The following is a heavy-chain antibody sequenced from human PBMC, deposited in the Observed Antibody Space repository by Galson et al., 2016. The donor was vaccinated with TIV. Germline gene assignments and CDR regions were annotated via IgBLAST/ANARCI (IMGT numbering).Heavy chain of an antibody. CDR2: IIPIIGMT. CDR3: ARAGVGAARDGGDY. D-gene: IGHD6-6*01. Sequence: SVKVSCKASGSIFSSYTIFWVRQPPGQGLEWMGRIIPIIGMTNYAQKFQGRVTITADTSTNTAYMELGSLRSEDTAIYYCARAGVGAARDGGDYWGQGTLVTVSS. V-gene: IGHV1-69*02. J-gene: IGHJ4*02. CDR1: GSIFSSYT.